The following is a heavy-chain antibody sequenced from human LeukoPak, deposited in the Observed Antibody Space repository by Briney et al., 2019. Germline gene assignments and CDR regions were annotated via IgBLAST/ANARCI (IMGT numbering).Heavy chain of an antibody. Sequence: PGGPLRLSCAASGFTFSSYWMSWVRQAPGKGLEWVANIKQDGSEKYHVDSVKGRFTISRDNAKNSLYLQMNSLRAEDTAVYYCARDTAYQLPTRFDPWGQGTLVTVSS. V-gene: IGHV3-7*01. J-gene: IGHJ5*02. D-gene: IGHD2-2*01. CDR2: IKQDGSEK. CDR3: ARDTAYQLPTRFDP. CDR1: GFTFSSYW.